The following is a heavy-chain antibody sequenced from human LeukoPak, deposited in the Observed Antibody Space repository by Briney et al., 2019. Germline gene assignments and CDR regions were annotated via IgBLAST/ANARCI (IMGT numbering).Heavy chain of an antibody. V-gene: IGHV3-30*02. D-gene: IGHD3-10*01. CDR3: AKDPLWFGEKHLDHAFGI. J-gene: IGHJ3*02. CDR1: GFTFSSYG. CDR2: IRYDGSNK. Sequence: GGSLRLSCAASGFTFSSYGMHWVRQAPGKGLEWVTFIRYDGSNKYYADSVKGRFTISRDNSKNTLYLQMNSLRAEDTAVYYCAKDPLWFGEKHLDHAFGIWGQGTMVTVSS.